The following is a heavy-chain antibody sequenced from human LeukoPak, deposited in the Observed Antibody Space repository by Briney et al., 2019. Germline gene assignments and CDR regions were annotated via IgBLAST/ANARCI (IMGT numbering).Heavy chain of an antibody. V-gene: IGHV4-39*01. CDR1: GGSISSSSYY. CDR3: ARRKSGYCSSTSCYQAYNWFDP. CDR2: IYHSGST. Sequence: SETLSLTCNVYGGSISSSSYYWGWIRQPPGKGLEWIGSIYHSGSTYYNPSLKSRVTISADTSKNQFSLKLNSVTAADTAVYYCARRKSGYCSSTSCYQAYNWFDPWGQGTLVTVSS. J-gene: IGHJ5*02. D-gene: IGHD2-2*03.